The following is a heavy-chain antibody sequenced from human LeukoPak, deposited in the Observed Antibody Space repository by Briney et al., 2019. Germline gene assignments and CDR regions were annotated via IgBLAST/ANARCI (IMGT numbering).Heavy chain of an antibody. V-gene: IGHV3-7*01. J-gene: IGHJ4*02. CDR2: IKKDGSQQ. CDR1: GFSFSDHW. D-gene: IGHD5-24*01. Sequence: QPGGSLRLSCVASGFSFSDHWMNWFRQAPGKGLEWVATIKKDGSQQYYVDSMKGRFTISRDNAKNSVYLQISSLRPEDTAVYYCARDVGWLQSDYWGQGTLVTVSS. CDR3: ARDVGWLQSDY.